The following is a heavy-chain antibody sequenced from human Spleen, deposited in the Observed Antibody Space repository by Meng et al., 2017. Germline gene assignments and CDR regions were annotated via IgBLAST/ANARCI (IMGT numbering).Heavy chain of an antibody. CDR1: GGSFSDYY. CDR2: INHSGST. D-gene: IGHD4-11*01. V-gene: IGHV4-34*01. J-gene: IGHJ4*02. Sequence: QVQLQQGGAGLLKPSEPRSLIGVVSGGSFSDYYWSWIRQPPGKGLEWIGEINHSGSTNYNPSLESRATISVDTSQNNLSLKLSSVTAADSAVYYCARGPTTMAHDFDYWGQGTLVTVSS. CDR3: ARGPTTMAHDFDY.